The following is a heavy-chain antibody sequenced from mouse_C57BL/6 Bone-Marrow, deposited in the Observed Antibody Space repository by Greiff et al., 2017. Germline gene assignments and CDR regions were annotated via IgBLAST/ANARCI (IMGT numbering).Heavy chain of an antibody. CDR1: GFTFSNYW. CDR3: TSGTA. D-gene: IGHD3-3*01. J-gene: IGHJ2*01. Sequence: DVMLVESGGGLVQPGGSMKLSCVASGFTFSNYWMNWVRQSPEKGLEWVAQIRLKSDNYATHYAESVKGRFTISRDDSKSSVYLQMNNLRAEDTGIYYCTSGTAWGQGTTLTVSS. CDR2: IRLKSDNYAT. V-gene: IGHV6-3*01.